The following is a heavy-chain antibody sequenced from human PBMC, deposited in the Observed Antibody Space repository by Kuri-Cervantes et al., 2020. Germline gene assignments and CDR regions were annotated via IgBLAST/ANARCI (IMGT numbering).Heavy chain of an antibody. V-gene: IGHV1-8*01. CDR2: MNPNSGNT. Sequence: ASVKVSCKASGYTFISYNINWVRQATGQGLEWMGWMNPNSGNTGYAQKFQGRVTMTRNTSISTAYMELGSLRSEDTAVYYCARGVGRDLEWLLRNYYYYYYMDVWGKGPTVTVSS. CDR3: ARGVGRDLEWLLRNYYYYYYMDV. CDR1: GYTFISYN. D-gene: IGHD3-3*01. J-gene: IGHJ6*03.